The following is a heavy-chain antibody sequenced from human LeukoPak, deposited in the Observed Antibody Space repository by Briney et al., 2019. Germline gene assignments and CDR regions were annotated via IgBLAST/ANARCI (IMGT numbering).Heavy chain of an antibody. D-gene: IGHD4-23*01. CDR2: ICYSGST. J-gene: IGHJ2*01. V-gene: IGHV4-39*01. CDR3: ARGHHGGNRALWYFDL. CDR1: GGSISSSSYY. Sequence: PSETLSLTCTVSGGSISSSSYYWGWIRQPPGKGLEWIGSICYSGSTYYNPSLKSRVTISVDTSKNQFSLKLSSVTAADTAVYYCARGHHGGNRALWYFDLWGRGTLVTVSS.